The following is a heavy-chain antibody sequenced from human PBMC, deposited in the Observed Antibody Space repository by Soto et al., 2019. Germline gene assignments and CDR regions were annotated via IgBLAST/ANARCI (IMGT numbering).Heavy chain of an antibody. Sequence: GGSLRLSCAASGFTFSSYGMHWVRQAPGKGLEWVAVISYDGSNKYYADSVKGRFTISRDNSKNTLYLQMNSPRAEDTAVYYCAKDRSGDGYNLGYFDYWGQGTLVTVSS. CDR1: GFTFSSYG. D-gene: IGHD5-12*01. CDR2: ISYDGSNK. CDR3: AKDRSGDGYNLGYFDY. V-gene: IGHV3-30*18. J-gene: IGHJ4*02.